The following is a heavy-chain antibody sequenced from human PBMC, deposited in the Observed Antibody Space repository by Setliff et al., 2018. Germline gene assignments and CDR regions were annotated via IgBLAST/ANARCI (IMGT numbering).Heavy chain of an antibody. Sequence: GGSLRLSCAASGFMFGSYAMHWVRQAPGRGLEWVANINQDGSGEFYVDSVKGRFTIFRDNAKNSLYLQMNSLRAEDTAVYYCARENYYVSSGYYYGVDYWGQGTLVTVSS. CDR1: GFMFGSYA. D-gene: IGHD3-22*01. CDR3: ARENYYVSSGYYYGVDY. J-gene: IGHJ4*02. V-gene: IGHV3-7*03. CDR2: INQDGSGE.